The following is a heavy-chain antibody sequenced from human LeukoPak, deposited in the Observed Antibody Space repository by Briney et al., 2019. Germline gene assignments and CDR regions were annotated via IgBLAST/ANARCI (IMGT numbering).Heavy chain of an antibody. CDR2: INHSGST. D-gene: IGHD5-18*01. J-gene: IGHJ4*02. Sequence: SETLSLTCAVYGGSFSGYYWSWIRQPPGKGLEWIGEINHSGSTNYNPSLKSRVTISVDTSKNQFSLKLSSVTAADTAVYYCARFIQLWLQGGHYFDYWGQGTLVTVSS. CDR3: ARFIQLWLQGGHYFDY. V-gene: IGHV4-34*01. CDR1: GGSFSGYY.